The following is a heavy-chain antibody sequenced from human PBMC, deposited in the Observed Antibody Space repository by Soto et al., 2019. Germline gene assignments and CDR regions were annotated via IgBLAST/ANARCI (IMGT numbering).Heavy chain of an antibody. J-gene: IGHJ4*02. Sequence: GGSLRLSCTASGFPFSHYAMNWVRQGPGTRLEWVADISGSGDSARYADSVRGRFTISRDNSRDTLYLQMNSLRVDDTAVYYCGKERRGSGWSVCNFWGQGALVTVSS. CDR1: GFPFSHYA. CDR3: GKERRGSGWSVCNF. D-gene: IGHD6-19*01. V-gene: IGHV3-23*01. CDR2: ISGSGDSA.